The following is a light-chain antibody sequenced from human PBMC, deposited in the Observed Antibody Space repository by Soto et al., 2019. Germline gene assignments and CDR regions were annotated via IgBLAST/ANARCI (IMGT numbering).Light chain of an antibody. Sequence: ETVMTQSPATLSVSPGESATLSCRASQSVGSNLAWYQQKPGQAPRLLIYAASTRATGIPARFSSSGSGTEFTLTISSLQSEDFALYYCQQYKNWPPVTFGGGTKVEIK. J-gene: IGKJ4*01. V-gene: IGKV3-15*01. CDR2: AAS. CDR3: QQYKNWPPVT. CDR1: QSVGSN.